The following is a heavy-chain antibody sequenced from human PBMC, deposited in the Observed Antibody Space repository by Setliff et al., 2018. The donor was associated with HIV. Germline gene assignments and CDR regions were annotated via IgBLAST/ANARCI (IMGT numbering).Heavy chain of an antibody. CDR3: ARGSSGWPYYFDY. J-gene: IGHJ4*02. CDR2: INSGSGGT. V-gene: IGHV1-2*02. D-gene: IGHD6-19*01. Sequence: GASVKVSCKASGYTFTGYYIHWVRQAPGQGLEWMGWINSGSGGTNYAQKFQGRVTMTRDTAISTPYMELSRLRSDDTAVYYCARGSSGWPYYFDYWGQGTLVTVSS. CDR1: GYTFTGYY.